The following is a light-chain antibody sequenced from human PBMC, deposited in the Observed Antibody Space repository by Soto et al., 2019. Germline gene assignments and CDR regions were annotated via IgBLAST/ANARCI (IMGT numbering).Light chain of an antibody. Sequence: PGERATLSCRASQDIGSSNVAWYQHKPGLAPRLLLYGASSRATGIPDRFSGGGSGTDFTLTNSRLEPEDFGVYYCQHYQTFLPLTFGGGTKVDIK. J-gene: IGKJ4*01. V-gene: IGKV3-20*01. CDR3: QHYQTFLPLT. CDR2: GAS. CDR1: QDIGSSN.